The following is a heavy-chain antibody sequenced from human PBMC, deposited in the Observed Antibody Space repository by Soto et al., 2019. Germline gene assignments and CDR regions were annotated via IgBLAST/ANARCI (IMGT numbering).Heavy chain of an antibody. V-gene: IGHV4-39*07. Sequence: SETLSLTCSVSGGSVTSGSSYWGWVRQAPGKGLEWIGDVFFMGNTWYNADLKARLTISVDTCNDQFSLKLCSVTAADTAVYYCARVSDIWTGYDVLGPWGQGNRVTVSS. J-gene: IGHJ5*01. CDR3: ARVSDIWTGYDVLGP. CDR2: VFFMGNT. CDR1: GGSVTSGSSY. D-gene: IGHD3-9*01.